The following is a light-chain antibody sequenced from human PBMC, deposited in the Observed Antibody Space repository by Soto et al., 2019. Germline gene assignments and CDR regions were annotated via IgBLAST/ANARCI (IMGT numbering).Light chain of an antibody. V-gene: IGKV1-39*01. Sequence: DIQLTQSPSSLSASVGDRVTISCRASQNIYTYVNWYHQQPGKAPKLLIHSTSTLQTEVPSRFSGSGSGTDFTLTINSLQPEDFGTYYCQQSYSFPRTFGQGTKVAI. CDR3: QQSYSFPRT. J-gene: IGKJ1*01. CDR1: QNIYTY. CDR2: STS.